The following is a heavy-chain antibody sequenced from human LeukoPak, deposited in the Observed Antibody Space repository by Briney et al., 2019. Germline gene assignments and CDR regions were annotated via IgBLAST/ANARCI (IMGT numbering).Heavy chain of an antibody. V-gene: IGHV4-4*07. J-gene: IGHJ6*03. CDR2: IYTSGST. CDR1: GGSISSYY. D-gene: IGHD6-19*01. Sequence: SETLSLTCTVSGGSISSYYWSWIRQPAGKGLEWIGRIYTSGSTNYNPSLKSRVTMSVDTSKNQFSLKLSSVTAADTAVYYCARTRPSWLVSGGYYYYMDVWGKGTTVTISS. CDR3: ARTRPSWLVSGGYYYYMDV.